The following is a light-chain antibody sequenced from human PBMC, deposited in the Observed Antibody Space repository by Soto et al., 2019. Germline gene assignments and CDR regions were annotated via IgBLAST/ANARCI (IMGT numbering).Light chain of an antibody. CDR2: DAS. CDR1: QSVSSY. J-gene: IGKJ1*01. Sequence: EIVLTQSPATLSLSPGERATLSCRASQSVSSYLAWYQQKPGQAPRLLIYDASTRATGIPARFSGSGSGTEFTLTISSLQSEDFVVYYCHQYGSSSWTFGQGTKVDIK. V-gene: IGKV3-15*01. CDR3: HQYGSSSWT.